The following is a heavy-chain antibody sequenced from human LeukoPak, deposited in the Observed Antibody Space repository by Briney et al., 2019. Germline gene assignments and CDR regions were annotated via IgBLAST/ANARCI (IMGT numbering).Heavy chain of an antibody. CDR3: ARGRSGWYLDY. V-gene: IGHV3-33*01. CDR2: IWHDGSIE. Sequence: GRSLRLSCTASGFSFSTYAMHWVRQAPGKGLEWVAVIWHDGSIEYYDASVKGRFAISRDISKNTLFLQMISLRAEDTAVYYCARGRSGWYLDYWGQGTLVTVSS. D-gene: IGHD6-19*01. CDR1: GFSFSTYA. J-gene: IGHJ4*02.